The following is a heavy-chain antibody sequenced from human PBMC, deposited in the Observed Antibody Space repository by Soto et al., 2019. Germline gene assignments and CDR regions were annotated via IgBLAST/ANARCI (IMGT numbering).Heavy chain of an antibody. CDR1: GFTRSNYV. V-gene: IGHV3-48*03. Sequence: PGWSLRLSCAVAGFTRSNYVMNCVRQTPGKALEWVSYISTGGSSIYYADSVKSRFTIARDNGKNSVYLQMSSLRAEDTATYYCARERGGLSGPDVWGQGTTVTVSS. D-gene: IGHD1-26*01. CDR2: ISTGGSSI. CDR3: ARERGGLSGPDV. J-gene: IGHJ6*02.